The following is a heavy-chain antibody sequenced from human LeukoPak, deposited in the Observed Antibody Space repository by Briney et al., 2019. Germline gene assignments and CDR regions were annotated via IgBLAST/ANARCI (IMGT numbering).Heavy chain of an antibody. J-gene: IGHJ6*03. D-gene: IGHD3-10*01. Sequence: ASMNVSCKASGYTFTSYYMHWVRQAPGQGLEWMGIINPSGGSTSYAQKFQGRVTMTRDTSTSTVYMELSSLRSEDTAVYYCASSSLWFGELPHYYYYMDVWGKGTTVTVSS. CDR3: ASSSLWFGELPHYYYYMDV. CDR1: GYTFTSYY. CDR2: INPSGGST. V-gene: IGHV1-46*01.